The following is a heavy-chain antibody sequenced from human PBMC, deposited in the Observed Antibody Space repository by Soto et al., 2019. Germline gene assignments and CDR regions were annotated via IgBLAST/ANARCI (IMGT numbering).Heavy chain of an antibody. D-gene: IGHD6-13*01. CDR3: TKSRRGILTVDGFGGMDA. V-gene: IGHV3-23*01. CDR1: GFTVNSHS. CDR2: ISGSGDGT. Sequence: EVQLLESGGGVVQRGGSLRLSCAASGFTVNSHSMSWVRQAPGKGLEWVASISGSGDGTYYGDSVKGRFTISRDSSRSTLYMQINNVRGEDTAVYFCTKSRRGILTVDGFGGMDAWGQGTTVTVSS. J-gene: IGHJ6*02.